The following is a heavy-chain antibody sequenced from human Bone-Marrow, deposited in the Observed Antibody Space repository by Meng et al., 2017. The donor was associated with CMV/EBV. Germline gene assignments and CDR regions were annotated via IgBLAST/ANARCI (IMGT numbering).Heavy chain of an antibody. CDR1: GGSFSGYY. CDR2: INHSGST. CDR3: ARGRGFLEWFLDY. D-gene: IGHD3-3*01. Sequence: SETLSLTCAVYGGSFSGYYWSWIRQPPGKGLEWIGEINHSGSTNYNPSLKSRVTISADTSKNQFSLNLSSVTAADTALYYCARGRGFLEWFLDYWGQGTLVTVSS. J-gene: IGHJ4*02. V-gene: IGHV4-34*01.